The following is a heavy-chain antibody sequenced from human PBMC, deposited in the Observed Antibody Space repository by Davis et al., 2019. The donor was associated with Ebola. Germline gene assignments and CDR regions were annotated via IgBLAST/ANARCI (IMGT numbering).Heavy chain of an antibody. CDR2: ISGSGGST. J-gene: IGHJ6*04. CDR3: AKSGLSFGVVKYHYGMDV. Sequence: PGGSLRLSCAASGFASSNYGIHWVRQAPGKGLEWVSAISGSGGSTYYADSVKVRFTISRDNSKKTLYLQMNSLRAEDTAVYYCAKSGLSFGVVKYHYGMDVWGKGTTVTVSS. CDR1: GFASSNYG. V-gene: IGHV3-23*01. D-gene: IGHD3-3*01.